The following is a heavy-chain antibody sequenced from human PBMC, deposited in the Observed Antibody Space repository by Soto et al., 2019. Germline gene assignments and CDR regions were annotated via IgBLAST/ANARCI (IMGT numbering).Heavy chain of an antibody. V-gene: IGHV3-53*04. CDR3: ARGGSGSYPFDY. Sequence: PGGSLRLSCAASGFTVSSTYMSWVRQAPGKGLEWVSLIYSGDDNTYYADSVKGRFTISRHNSKNTLYLQMNSLRAEDTAVYYCARGGSGSYPFDYWGQGTLVTVSS. J-gene: IGHJ4*02. D-gene: IGHD1-26*01. CDR1: GFTVSSTY. CDR2: IYSGDDNT.